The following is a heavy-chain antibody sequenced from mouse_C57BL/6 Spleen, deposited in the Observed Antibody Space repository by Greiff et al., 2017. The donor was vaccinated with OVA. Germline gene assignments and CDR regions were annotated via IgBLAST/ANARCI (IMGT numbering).Heavy chain of an antibody. CDR1: GFTFSDFY. CDR3: ARDADDYDGFAY. D-gene: IGHD2-4*01. Sequence: EVKLMESGGGLVQSGRSLRLSCATSGFTFSDFYMAWVRQAPGKGLEWIAASSNKANDYTTEYSASVKGRFIVSRDTSQSILYLQMNGLRAEDTAIYYCARDADDYDGFAYWGQGTLVTVSA. J-gene: IGHJ3*01. CDR2: SSNKANDYTT. V-gene: IGHV7-1*01.